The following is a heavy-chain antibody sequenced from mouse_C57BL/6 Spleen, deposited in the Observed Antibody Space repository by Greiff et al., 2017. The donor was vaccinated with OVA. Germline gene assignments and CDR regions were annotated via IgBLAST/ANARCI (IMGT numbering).Heavy chain of an antibody. Sequence: QVQLKESGAELVKPGASVKISCKASGYAFSSYWMNWVKQRPGKGLEWIGQIYPGDGDTNYNGKFKGKATLTADKSSSTAYMQLSSLTSEDSAVYDCARSLYYEEAYWGQGTLVTVSA. CDR3: ARSLYYEEAY. V-gene: IGHV1-80*01. D-gene: IGHD2-4*01. J-gene: IGHJ3*01. CDR1: GYAFSSYW. CDR2: IYPGDGDT.